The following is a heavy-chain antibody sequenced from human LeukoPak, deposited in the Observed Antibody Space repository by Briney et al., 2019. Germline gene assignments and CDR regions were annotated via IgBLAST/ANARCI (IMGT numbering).Heavy chain of an antibody. CDR1: GYTFTGYY. Sequence: ASVKVSCKASGYTFTGYYMHWVRQAPGQGLEWMGWINPNSGGTNYAQKFQGRVTMTRDTSISTAYMELSRLRSEDTAVYYCARGGSSSWYYYFDYWGQGTLVTVSS. V-gene: IGHV1-2*02. CDR3: ARGGSSSWYYYFDY. D-gene: IGHD6-13*01. J-gene: IGHJ4*02. CDR2: INPNSGGT.